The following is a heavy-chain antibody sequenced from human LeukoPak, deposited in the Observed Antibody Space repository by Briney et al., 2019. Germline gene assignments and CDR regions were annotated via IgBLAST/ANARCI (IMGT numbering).Heavy chain of an antibody. CDR1: GFTFSSYA. V-gene: IGHV3-30-3*01. CDR3: AREDYDMDYFDY. Sequence: PGGSLRLSCAASGFTFSSYAMHWVRQAPGKGLEWVAVISYDGSNKYYADSVKGRSTISRDNSKNTLYLQMNSLRAEDTAVYYCAREDYDMDYFDYWGQGTLVTVSS. D-gene: IGHD3-9*01. J-gene: IGHJ4*02. CDR2: ISYDGSNK.